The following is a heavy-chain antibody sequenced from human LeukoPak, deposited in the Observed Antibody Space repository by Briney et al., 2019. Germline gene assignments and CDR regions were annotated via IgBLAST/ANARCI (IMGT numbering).Heavy chain of an antibody. CDR3: ARDQFLEEWLFFDY. CDR1: GFTFSSYS. V-gene: IGHV3-48*01. CDR2: ISSSSSTI. Sequence: GGSLRLSCAASGFTFSSYSMNWVRQAPGKGLEWVSYISSSSSTIYYADSVKGRFTISRDNAKNSLYLQMNSLRAEDTAVYYCARDQFLEEWLFFDYWGQGTLVTVSS. D-gene: IGHD3-3*01. J-gene: IGHJ4*02.